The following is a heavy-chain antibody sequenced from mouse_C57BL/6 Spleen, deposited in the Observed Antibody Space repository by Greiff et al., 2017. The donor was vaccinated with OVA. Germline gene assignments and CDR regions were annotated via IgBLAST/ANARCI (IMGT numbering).Heavy chain of an antibody. CDR3: ARFIYYYGSSYDYYAMDY. Sequence: QVQLKQPGAELVKPGASVKLSCKASGYTFTSYWMHWVKQRPGRGLEWIGRIDPNSGGTKYNEKFKSKATLTVDKPSSTAYMQLSSLTSEDSAVYYCARFIYYYGSSYDYYAMDYWGQGTSVTVSS. J-gene: IGHJ4*01. D-gene: IGHD1-1*01. CDR1: GYTFTSYW. CDR2: IDPNSGGT. V-gene: IGHV1-72*01.